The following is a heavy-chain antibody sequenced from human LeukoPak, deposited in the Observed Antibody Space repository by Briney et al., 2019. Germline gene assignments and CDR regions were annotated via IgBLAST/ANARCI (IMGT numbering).Heavy chain of an antibody. D-gene: IGHD6-13*01. V-gene: IGHV4-59*01. Sequence: KPSETLSLTCTVSGDSISSYYWSWIRQPPGKGLKGFGYSYHTGSTNYNPSLKSRVTISVDKSKNQFPLKLSSVTAGDTAVYYCATGYSSTWYYFDYWGQGTLVTVSS. CDR3: ATGYSSTWYYFDY. J-gene: IGHJ4*02. CDR1: GDSISSYY. CDR2: SYHTGST.